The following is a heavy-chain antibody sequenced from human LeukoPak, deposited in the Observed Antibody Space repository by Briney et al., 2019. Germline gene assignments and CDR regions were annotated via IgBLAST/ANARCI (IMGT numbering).Heavy chain of an antibody. CDR1: GAPISGYY. CDR3: ALSLYGYIDL. CDR2: IYDRGSGST. J-gene: IGHJ4*02. Sequence: PSETLSLTCTVSGAPISGYYWTWLRQSPGRGLEWTGNIYDRGSGSTNYNPSLRSRVTISIDESKNQFSLKWRSVTAADTAVYYCALSLYGYIDLWGQGTLVTVSS. D-gene: IGHD3-10*01. V-gene: IGHV4-59*08.